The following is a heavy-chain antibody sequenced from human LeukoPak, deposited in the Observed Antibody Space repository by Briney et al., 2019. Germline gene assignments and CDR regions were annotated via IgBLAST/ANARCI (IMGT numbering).Heavy chain of an antibody. CDR1: GFTFSSYA. Sequence: PGGSPRLSCAASGFTFSSYAMHWVRQAPGKGLEWVSSISSSSSYIYYADSVKGRFTISRDNAKNSLYLQMNSLRAEDTAVYYCANENTAMAYFDYWGQGTLVTVSS. CDR3: ANENTAMAYFDY. D-gene: IGHD5-18*01. V-gene: IGHV3-21*01. J-gene: IGHJ4*02. CDR2: ISSSSSYI.